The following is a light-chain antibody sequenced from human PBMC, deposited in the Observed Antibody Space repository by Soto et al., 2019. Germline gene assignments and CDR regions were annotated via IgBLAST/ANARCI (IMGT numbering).Light chain of an antibody. CDR2: DVS. V-gene: IGLV2-14*01. CDR3: YSYTNSSTVL. Sequence: QSALTQPASVSGSPGQSITISCTGISSDIGGYNYVSWYQQHPGKAPKLMIYDVSNRRSGVSNRFSGSKSGNTASLTISGLQAEDEADYYCYSYTNSSTVLFGGGTKVTVL. J-gene: IGLJ2*01. CDR1: SSDIGGYNY.